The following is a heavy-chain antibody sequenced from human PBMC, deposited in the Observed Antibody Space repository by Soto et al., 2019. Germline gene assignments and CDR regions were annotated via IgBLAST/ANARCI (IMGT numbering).Heavy chain of an antibody. CDR2: VSAFNGHT. Sequence: QVQLVQSGTEVKKPGASVKVSCKTSGYTFTNFGISWVRQAPGQGLKWMGWVSAFNGHTHHAQKFQGRVTLTTDTSTTTAFLELRSLRSDDTAVYYCAREPPRATAGLNYFDPWGQGTLVSVSS. D-gene: IGHD6-13*01. V-gene: IGHV1-18*01. CDR1: GYTFTNFG. CDR3: AREPPRATAGLNYFDP. J-gene: IGHJ5*02.